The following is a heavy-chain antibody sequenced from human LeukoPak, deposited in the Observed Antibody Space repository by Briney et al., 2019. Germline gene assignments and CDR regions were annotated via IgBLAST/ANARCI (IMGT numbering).Heavy chain of an antibody. CDR3: ARGYHDS. D-gene: IGHD3-16*02. Sequence: GGSLRLSCAASGFTFSNSWMSWVRLAPGKGLEWVGNIRQDGSEKQYVDSVKGRFTISRDNAQNSLYLQMDSLRAEDTAVYYCARGYHDSWGLGTLVTVSS. V-gene: IGHV3-7*01. CDR2: IRQDGSEK. J-gene: IGHJ4*02. CDR1: GFTFSNSW.